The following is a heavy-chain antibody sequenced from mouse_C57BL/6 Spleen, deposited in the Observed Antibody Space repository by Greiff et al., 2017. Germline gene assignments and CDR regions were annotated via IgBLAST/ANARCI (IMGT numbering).Heavy chain of an antibody. D-gene: IGHD1-1*01. V-gene: IGHV14-3*01. Sequence: VQLQQSVAELVRPGASVKLSCTASGFNIKNTYMHWVKQRPEQGLEWIGRIDPANGSTKYTPKFQGKATITADTSSNTAYLQLSSLTSEGTYIDYWARHYGSFDWYFDDWGTGTTVTVSS. J-gene: IGHJ1*03. CDR1: GFNIKNTY. CDR2: IDPANGST. CDR3: ARHYGSFDWYFDD.